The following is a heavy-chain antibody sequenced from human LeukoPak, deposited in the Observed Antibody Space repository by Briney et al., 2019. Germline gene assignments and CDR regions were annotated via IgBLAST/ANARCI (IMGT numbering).Heavy chain of an antibody. D-gene: IGHD6-19*01. CDR1: GFTFSSYA. J-gene: IGHJ4*02. CDR3: ARVAEWLDDLDY. CDR2: ISYDGSNK. Sequence: PGGSLRLPCAASGFTFSSYAMHWVRQAPGKGLEWVAVISYDGSNKYYADSVKGRFTISRDNSKNTLYLQMNSLRAEDTAVYYCARVAEWLDDLDYWGQGTLVTVSS. V-gene: IGHV3-30*04.